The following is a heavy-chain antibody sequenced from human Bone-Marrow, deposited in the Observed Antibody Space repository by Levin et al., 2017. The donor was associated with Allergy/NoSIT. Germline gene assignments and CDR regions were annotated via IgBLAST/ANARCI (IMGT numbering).Heavy chain of an antibody. CDR1: GFTFSSYA. CDR2: ISYDGSNK. D-gene: IGHD1-26*01. V-gene: IGHV3-30*04. Sequence: PGGSLRLSCAASGFTFSSYAMHWVRQAPGKGLEWVAVISYDGSNKYYADSVKGRFTISRDNSKNTLYLQMNSLRAEDTAVYYCASEQWELLTLRGPVPPIDYWGQGTLVTVSS. CDR3: ASEQWELLTLRGPVPPIDY. J-gene: IGHJ4*02.